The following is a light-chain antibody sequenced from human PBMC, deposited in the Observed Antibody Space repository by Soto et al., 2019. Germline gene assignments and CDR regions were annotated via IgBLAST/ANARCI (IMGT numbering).Light chain of an antibody. Sequence: SYELTQPPSVSVSPGQTASITCSGDKLGDKYTSWYQQKPGQSPVLLIYQGGKRPSGIPERFSGSKSGNTATLTISETQAMDEADYYCQAWNSTTYVFGTGTKVTVL. V-gene: IGLV3-1*01. CDR1: KLGDKY. CDR2: QGG. CDR3: QAWNSTTYV. J-gene: IGLJ1*01.